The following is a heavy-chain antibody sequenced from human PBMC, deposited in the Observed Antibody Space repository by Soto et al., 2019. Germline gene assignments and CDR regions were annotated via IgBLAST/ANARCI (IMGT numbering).Heavy chain of an antibody. CDR2: ISYDGSNK. J-gene: IGHJ4*02. V-gene: IGHV3-30-3*01. Sequence: QVQLVESGGGVVQPGRSLRLSCAASGFTFSSYAMHWLRQAPGKGLEWVAVISYDGSNKYYADSVKGRFTISRDNSKNTLYLQMNSLRAEDTAVYYCASLPGPDSDYWGQGTLVTVSS. CDR3: ASLPGPDSDY. CDR1: GFTFSSYA. D-gene: IGHD2-15*01.